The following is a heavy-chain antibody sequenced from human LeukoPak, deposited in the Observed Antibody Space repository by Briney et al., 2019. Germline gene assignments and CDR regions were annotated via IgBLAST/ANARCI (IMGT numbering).Heavy chain of an antibody. V-gene: IGHV4-38-2*01. CDR2: IYHSGST. CDR1: GYSISSGYY. Sequence: PSETLSLTCAVSGYSISSGYYWGWIRQPPGKGLEWIGSIYHSGSTYYNPSLKSRVTISVDTSKNQFSLKLSYVTAADTAVYYCARIGITGTTLSRVLDYWGQGTLVTVSS. J-gene: IGHJ4*02. D-gene: IGHD1-7*01. CDR3: ARIGITGTTLSRVLDY.